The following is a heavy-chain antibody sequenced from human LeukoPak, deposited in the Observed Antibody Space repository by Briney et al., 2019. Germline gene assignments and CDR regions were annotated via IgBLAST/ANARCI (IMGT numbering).Heavy chain of an antibody. CDR1: GGSISSSSYY. CDR2: IYYSGST. Sequence: SETLSLTCTVSGGSISSSSYYWGWIRQPPGKGLEWIGSIYYSGSTYYNPSLKSRVTISVGTSKNQFSLKLSSVTAADTAVYYCARVNTRSLEQTYWGQGTLVTVSS. CDR3: ARVNTRSLEQTY. V-gene: IGHV4-39*07. J-gene: IGHJ4*02. D-gene: IGHD1/OR15-1a*01.